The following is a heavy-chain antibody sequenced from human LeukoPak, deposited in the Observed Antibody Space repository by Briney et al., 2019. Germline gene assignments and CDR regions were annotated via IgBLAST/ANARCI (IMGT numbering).Heavy chain of an antibody. V-gene: IGHV4-38-2*02. Sequence: SETLSLTCTVSGYSISSGYYWGWIRQPPGKGLEWIGSIYYSGSTYYNPSLKSRVTISVDTSKNQFSLKLSSVTAADTAVYYCARQGGHSSSWYRGGWFDPWGQGTLVTVSS. J-gene: IGHJ5*02. CDR1: GYSISSGYY. D-gene: IGHD6-13*01. CDR3: ARQGGHSSSWYRGGWFDP. CDR2: IYYSGST.